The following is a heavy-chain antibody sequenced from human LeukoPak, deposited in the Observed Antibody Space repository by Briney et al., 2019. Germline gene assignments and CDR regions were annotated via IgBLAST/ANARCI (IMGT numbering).Heavy chain of an antibody. V-gene: IGHV4-39*01. CDR3: LRYCTSISCYHYYGMDV. CDR1: AGSISSSTYY. Sequence: SETLSLTCTVSAGSISSSTYYWGRIRQPPGKGLEWIGSIFYIGSTYYNPSLKSRVTISVDTSKNQFSLKLSSVTAADTAVYYCLRYCTSISCYHYYGMDVWGQGTTVTVSS. J-gene: IGHJ6*02. CDR2: IFYIGST. D-gene: IGHD2-2*01.